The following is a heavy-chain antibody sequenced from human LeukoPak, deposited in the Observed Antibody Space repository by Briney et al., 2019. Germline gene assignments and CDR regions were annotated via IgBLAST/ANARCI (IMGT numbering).Heavy chain of an antibody. V-gene: IGHV4-39*07. J-gene: IGHJ4*02. CDR3: ARDNNVAVAGIDY. CDR2: IHYSGST. Sequence: SETLSLTCTVSGGSISSSSYYWGWIRQPPGKGLEWIGSIHYSGSTYYNPSLKSRVTISVDTSKNQFSLKLSSVTAADTAVYYCARDNNVAVAGIDYWGQGTLVTVSS. CDR1: GGSISSSSYY. D-gene: IGHD6-19*01.